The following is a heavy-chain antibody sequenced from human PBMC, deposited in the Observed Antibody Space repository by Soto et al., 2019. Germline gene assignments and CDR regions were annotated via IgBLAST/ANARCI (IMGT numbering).Heavy chain of an antibody. Sequence: ASVKVSCKASGYTFTSYGISWVRQAPGQGLEWMGWISAYNGNTNYAQKLQGRVTMTTDTSTSTAYMELRSLRSDDTAVYYCARDLLSQRSGWYFYYGMDVWGQGTTVTVS. V-gene: IGHV1-18*04. J-gene: IGHJ6*02. CDR1: GYTFTSYG. CDR2: ISAYNGNT. D-gene: IGHD6-19*01. CDR3: ARDLLSQRSGWYFYYGMDV.